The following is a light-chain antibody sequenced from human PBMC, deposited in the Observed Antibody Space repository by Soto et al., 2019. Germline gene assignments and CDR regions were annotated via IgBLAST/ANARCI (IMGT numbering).Light chain of an antibody. CDR1: QSISSY. V-gene: IGKV1-39*01. CDR3: QQSYSTPRT. Sequence: DIQMTQSPSSLSASVGDRVTITCRASQSISSYLNWYQQKPGNHPKILIYSASTLQSGVRSRFSGSGSGTDFTLTISRLQPEDFETYYWQQSYSTPRTFGQGTKVEIK. CDR2: SAS. J-gene: IGKJ1*01.